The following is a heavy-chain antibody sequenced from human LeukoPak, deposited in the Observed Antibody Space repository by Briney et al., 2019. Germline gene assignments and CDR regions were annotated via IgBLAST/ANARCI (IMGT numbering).Heavy chain of an antibody. CDR1: GGSISSYY. D-gene: IGHD3-22*01. J-gene: IGHJ6*03. CDR2: IYTSGST. V-gene: IGHV4-4*07. Sequence: PSETLSLTCTVSGGSISSYYWSWIRQPAGKGLEWIGRIYTSGSTNYNPSLKSRVTMSVDTSKNQFSLKLSSVTAADTAVYYCARDSGPDYYDSSGYSFPPHYYYYYMDVWGKGTTVTISS. CDR3: ARDSGPDYYDSSGYSFPPHYYYYYMDV.